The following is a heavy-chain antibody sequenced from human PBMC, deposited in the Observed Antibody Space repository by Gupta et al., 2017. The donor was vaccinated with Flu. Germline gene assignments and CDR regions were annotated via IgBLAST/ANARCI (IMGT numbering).Heavy chain of an antibody. CDR3: GRTSWFDL. CDR2: ISYDGNIK. CDR1: GFTFGSYA. J-gene: IGHJ5*02. V-gene: IGHV3-30-3*01. Sequence: QEQLVESGGDVVQPGRSLRLSSAASGFTFGSYAMHWARQAPGKGLEWVAVISYDGNIKNYADSVKGRFTISRDNSRNNLFLQMNSLRPDDTAVYYCGRTSWFDLWGQGTLVTVSS.